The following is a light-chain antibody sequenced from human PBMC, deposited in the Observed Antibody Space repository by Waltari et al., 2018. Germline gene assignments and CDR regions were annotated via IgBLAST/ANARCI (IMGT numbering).Light chain of an antibody. CDR3: CSYAGSFVV. V-gene: IGLV2-11*01. Sequence: QSALTPPRSVSGSPGQSVTLSCTGTSSAVGGYNYVSWYQQHPGKAPTLMIYDGSKRPSGVPDRFSGSKSGNTASLTISGLQAEDEADYYCCSYAGSFVVFGGGTKLTVL. CDR2: DGS. J-gene: IGLJ2*01. CDR1: SSAVGGYNY.